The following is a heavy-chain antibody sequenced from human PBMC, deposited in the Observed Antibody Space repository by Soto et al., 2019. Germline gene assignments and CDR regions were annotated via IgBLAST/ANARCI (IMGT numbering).Heavy chain of an antibody. J-gene: IGHJ4*02. D-gene: IGHD2-21*02. Sequence: EVQLVESGGGLVQPGRSLRLSCAASGFTFDDYAMHWVRQAPGKGLEWVSGISGNSGSIGYADSVKGRFTISRDNAKNSLYLQMNSLRAEDTALYYCAKDGDHTRAYFDYWGQGTLVTVSS. CDR2: ISGNSGSI. CDR1: GFTFDDYA. CDR3: AKDGDHTRAYFDY. V-gene: IGHV3-9*01.